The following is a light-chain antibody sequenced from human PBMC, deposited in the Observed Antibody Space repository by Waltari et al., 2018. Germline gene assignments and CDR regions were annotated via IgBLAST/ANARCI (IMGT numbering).Light chain of an antibody. CDR1: ALPKKY. CDR3: YSTDSSGDHRV. V-gene: IGLV3-10*01. J-gene: IGLJ3*02. CDR2: DDS. Sequence: SFELTQPPSVSVSPGQTARITCSGDALPKKYAYWYQQKSGQAPVLVIYDDSKRPSGIPDGFSGANAGNMATLTISGAQVEDEADYYCYSTDSSGDHRVFGGGTKLTVL.